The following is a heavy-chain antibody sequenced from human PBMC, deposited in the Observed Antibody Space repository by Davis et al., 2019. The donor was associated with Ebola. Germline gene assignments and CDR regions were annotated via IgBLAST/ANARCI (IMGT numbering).Heavy chain of an antibody. CDR1: GFIFSKWG. J-gene: IGHJ6*02. CDR2: ISMRGDST. V-gene: IGHV3-23*01. D-gene: IGHD2-21*01. CDR3: AKDLLWWSAADV. Sequence: GESLKIPCAPSGFIFSKWGMTWVRQPAGKGLECVAAISMRGDSTDYADSVKGRFTISRDDSKNTLYLQMNSLRAEDTAVYYCAKDLLWWSAADVWGQGTTVTVSS.